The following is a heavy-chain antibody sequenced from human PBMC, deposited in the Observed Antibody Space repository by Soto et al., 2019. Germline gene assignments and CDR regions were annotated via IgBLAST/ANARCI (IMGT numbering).Heavy chain of an antibody. CDR1: GFTFSSYG. D-gene: IGHD1-1*01. CDR2: IWYDGSNK. V-gene: IGHV3-33*01. CDR3: ASLSGTTAFDI. J-gene: IGHJ3*02. Sequence: GGSLRLSCAASGFTFSSYGMHWVRQAPGKGLEWVAVIWYDGSNKYYADSVEGRFTISRDNSKNTLYLQMNSLRAEDTAVYYCASLSGTTAFDIWGQGTMVTVS.